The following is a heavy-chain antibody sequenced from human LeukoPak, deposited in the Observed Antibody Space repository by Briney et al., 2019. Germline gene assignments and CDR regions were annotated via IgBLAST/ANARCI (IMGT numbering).Heavy chain of an antibody. CDR3: ARTYYDFWRGYGNYYYYYMDV. CDR2: IYTSGST. V-gene: IGHV4-4*09. D-gene: IGHD3-3*01. Sequence: PSETLSLTCTVSGGSISSYYWSWIRQPPGKGLEWIGYIYTSGSTNYNPSLKSRVTISVDTSKNQFSLKLSSVTAADTAVYYCARTYYDFWRGYGNYYYYYMDVWGKGTTVNVSS. J-gene: IGHJ6*03. CDR1: GGSISSYY.